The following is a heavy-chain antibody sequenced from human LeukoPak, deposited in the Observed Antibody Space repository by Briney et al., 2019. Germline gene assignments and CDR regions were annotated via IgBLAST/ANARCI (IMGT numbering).Heavy chain of an antibody. Sequence: GGSLRLSCAASGFTVSSNYMTWVRQAPGKRLEWVSVIYSGGTTYYADSVKGRFTISRDNSKNTLFLQMNSLRAEDTAVYYCAKTSGSPHYLDCWGQGTLVTVSS. CDR3: AKTSGSPHYLDC. V-gene: IGHV3-53*01. D-gene: IGHD3-10*01. CDR1: GFTVSSNY. CDR2: IYSGGTT. J-gene: IGHJ4*02.